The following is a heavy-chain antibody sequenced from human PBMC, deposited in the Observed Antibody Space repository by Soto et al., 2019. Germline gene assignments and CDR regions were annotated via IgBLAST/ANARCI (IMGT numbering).Heavy chain of an antibody. CDR3: ATFHGDYVYY. D-gene: IGHD4-17*01. CDR2: IYYSGST. Sequence: SETLSLTCTVSGGSISSTGYYWGWIRQPPGKGLEWIGSIYYSGSTYYNPSLKSRVTISVDTSKNQFSLKLSSVTAEDTAVYYSATFHGDYVYYWGRGTLVTVSS. V-gene: IGHV4-39*01. J-gene: IGHJ4*02. CDR1: GGSISSTGYY.